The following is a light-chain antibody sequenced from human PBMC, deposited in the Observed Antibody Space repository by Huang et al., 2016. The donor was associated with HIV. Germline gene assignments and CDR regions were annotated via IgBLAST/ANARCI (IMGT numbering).Light chain of an antibody. V-gene: IGKV3-11*01. CDR2: DAS. J-gene: IGKJ1*01. CDR1: QSVRNY. Sequence: EIVLTQSPATLSLSLGERATLSCRASQSVRNYFAWYQQKPGQAPRLLIYDASNRATGIPARFSGSGSGTDFTLTISSLEPEDFAVYYCQQRSIFWTFGQGTKVEI. CDR3: QQRSIFWT.